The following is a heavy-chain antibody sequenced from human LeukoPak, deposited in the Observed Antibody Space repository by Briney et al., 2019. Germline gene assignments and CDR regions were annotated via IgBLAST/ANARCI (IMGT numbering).Heavy chain of an antibody. CDR2: IADNSNQI. J-gene: IGHJ4*02. V-gene: IGHV3-48*01. CDR1: GFTFSRHS. Sequence: GGSLRLPCAASGFTFSRHSMHWVRQAPGKGLEWVSFIADNSNQIDYAGSVKGRFTISRDNAKKSFHLQMNSLRAEDTAVYYCARNDYGDYGFDYWGQGTLVTVSS. D-gene: IGHD4-17*01. CDR3: ARNDYGDYGFDY.